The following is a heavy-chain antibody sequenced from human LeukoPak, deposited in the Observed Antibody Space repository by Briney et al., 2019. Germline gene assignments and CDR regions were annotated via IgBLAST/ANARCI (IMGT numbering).Heavy chain of an antibody. Sequence: SETLSLTCTVSGGSISSSSYYWGWIRQPPGKGLEWIGYIYYSGSTYYNPSLKSRVTISVDTSKNQFSLKLSSVTAADTAVYYCARAHGAGYCSSTSCSINWFDPWGQGTLVTVSS. CDR3: ARAHGAGYCSSTSCSINWFDP. CDR2: IYYSGST. J-gene: IGHJ5*02. CDR1: GGSISSSSYY. V-gene: IGHV4-30-4*08. D-gene: IGHD2-2*01.